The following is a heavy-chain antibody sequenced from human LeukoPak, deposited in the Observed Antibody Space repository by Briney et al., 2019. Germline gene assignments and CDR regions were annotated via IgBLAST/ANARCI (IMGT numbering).Heavy chain of an antibody. D-gene: IGHD2/OR15-2a*01. V-gene: IGHV1-8*03. CDR1: GYTFTSYD. Sequence: GASVKVSFKASGYTFTSYDINWVRQATGQGLEWMGWRNPNSGNTGYAQKFQGRVTITRKTSISTDYMELSSLRSEDTAVYYCARGGNPDYYYMDVWGKGTTVTVSS. CDR3: ARGGNPDYYYMDV. CDR2: RNPNSGNT. J-gene: IGHJ6*03.